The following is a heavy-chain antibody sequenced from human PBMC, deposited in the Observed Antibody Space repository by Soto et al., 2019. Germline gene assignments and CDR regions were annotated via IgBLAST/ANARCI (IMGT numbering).Heavy chain of an antibody. CDR3: ARLSAAGNYYYYGMDV. V-gene: IGHV4-39*01. D-gene: IGHD6-13*01. CDR1: GGSISSSSYY. CDR2: MYYSGST. Sequence: QLQLQESGPGLVKPSETLSLTCTVSGGSISSSSYYWGWIRQPPGKGLEWIGSMYYSGSTYYNTSLKSRVTIFVDTSKIQFSLKLSSVTAADTAVYYCARLSAAGNYYYYGMDVWGQGTTVTVSS. J-gene: IGHJ6*02.